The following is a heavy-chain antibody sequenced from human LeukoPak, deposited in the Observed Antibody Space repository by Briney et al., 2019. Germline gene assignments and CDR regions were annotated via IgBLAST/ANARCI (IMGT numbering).Heavy chain of an antibody. CDR1: GGSISSSSYY. Sequence: SETLSLTCTVSGGSISSSSYYWGWIRQPPGKGLEWIGSIYYSGSTYYNPSLKSRVTISVDTSKNQFSLKLSSVTAADTAVYYCARHERRITIFGVVIDAFDIWGQGTMVTVSS. V-gene: IGHV4-39*01. J-gene: IGHJ3*02. CDR2: IYYSGST. D-gene: IGHD3-3*01. CDR3: ARHERRITIFGVVIDAFDI.